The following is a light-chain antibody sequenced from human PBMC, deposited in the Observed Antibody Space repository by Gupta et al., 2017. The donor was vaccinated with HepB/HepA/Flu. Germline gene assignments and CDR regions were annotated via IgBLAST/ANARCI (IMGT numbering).Light chain of an antibody. V-gene: IGKV3-15*01. Sequence: VMTQPPATLSVSPGERATLAGRASQSVSSNLAWYQQKPGQAPRLLIHGASTRATGMPARFSCSGSGTEFTLTMSSLQSEDFAVYYCQQHNNWPPLTFGGGTKVEIK. CDR1: QSVSSN. CDR2: GAS. J-gene: IGKJ4*01. CDR3: QQHNNWPPLT.